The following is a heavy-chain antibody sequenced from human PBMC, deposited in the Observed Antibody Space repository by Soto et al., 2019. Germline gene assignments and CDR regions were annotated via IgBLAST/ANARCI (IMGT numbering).Heavy chain of an antibody. V-gene: IGHV3-30*18. CDR1: GFRFSDYG. D-gene: IGHD4-17*01. CDR3: AKDRRDGEYNSVYDF. CDR2: MSFDGTYK. Sequence: QVQLAESGGGVVQPGRSLRLSCIDSGFRFSDYGMHWVRQAPGKGLEWVAMMSFDGTYKYSADSVKGRFIISRDNSKNTLFLQMNSLRAEDTAVYYCAKDRRDGEYNSVYDFWGQGTRVTVSS. J-gene: IGHJ4*02.